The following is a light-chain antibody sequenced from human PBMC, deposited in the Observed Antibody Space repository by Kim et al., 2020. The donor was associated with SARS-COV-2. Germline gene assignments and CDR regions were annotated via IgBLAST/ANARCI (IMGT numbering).Light chain of an antibody. Sequence: ASVGDRVTITCRASQNIVNWLAWYQQKPGKVPNLLIYKASTLKSGVPSRFGGSGSGTQFTLTINTLLPDDFATYYCQQYYSPFLFTFGQGTKLEI. CDR3: QQYYSPFLFT. J-gene: IGKJ2*01. CDR1: QNIVNW. CDR2: KAS. V-gene: IGKV1-5*03.